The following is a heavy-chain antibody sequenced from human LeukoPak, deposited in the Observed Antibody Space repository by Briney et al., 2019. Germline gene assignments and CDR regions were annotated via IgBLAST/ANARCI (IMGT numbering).Heavy chain of an antibody. CDR2: ISYDGSNK. CDR1: GFTFSNFG. V-gene: IGHV3-30*18. CDR3: AKGGVTGYPALDY. J-gene: IGHJ4*02. D-gene: IGHD2-2*01. Sequence: GGSLRLSCAASGFTFSNFGMYWVRQAPGKGLAWVGVISYDGSNKYNADSLKGRSTIPRDNTKNTLYLQMISLRGEDTAVYYCAKGGVTGYPALDYWGQGTLVTVSS.